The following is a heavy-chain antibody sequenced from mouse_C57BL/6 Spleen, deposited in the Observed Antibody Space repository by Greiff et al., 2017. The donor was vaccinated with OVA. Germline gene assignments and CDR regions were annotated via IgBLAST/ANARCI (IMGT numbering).Heavy chain of an antibody. CDR1: GYTFTDYY. Sequence: VKVVESGPELVKPGASVKISCKASGYTFTDYYINWVKQRPGQGLEWIGWIFPGSGSTYYNEKFKGKATLTVDKSSSTAYMLLSSLTSEDSAVYFCARSRDYGNYYAMDYWGQGTSVTVSS. CDR2: IFPGSGST. V-gene: IGHV1-75*01. D-gene: IGHD2-1*01. CDR3: ARSRDYGNYYAMDY. J-gene: IGHJ4*01.